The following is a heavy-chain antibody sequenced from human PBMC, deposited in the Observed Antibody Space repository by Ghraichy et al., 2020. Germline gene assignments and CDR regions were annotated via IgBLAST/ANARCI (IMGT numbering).Heavy chain of an antibody. CDR2: MNPNSGNT. J-gene: IGHJ5*01. V-gene: IGHV1-8*01. CDR3: ARDPAGFDS. Sequence: ASVKVSCKASGYTFTSYDINWVRQATGQGLEWMGWMNPNSGNTGYAQKFQGRVTMTRNTSISKAYMELSSLTSDDTAGYYCARDPAGFDSWGQGTLVSVSS. CDR1: GYTFTSYD.